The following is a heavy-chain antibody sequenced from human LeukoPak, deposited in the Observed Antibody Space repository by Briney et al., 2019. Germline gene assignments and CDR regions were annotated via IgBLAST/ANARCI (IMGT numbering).Heavy chain of an antibody. J-gene: IGHJ2*01. CDR1: GFTVSSNY. CDR3: ARDRWDYGSGFWYFDL. Sequence: GGSLRLSCAASGFTVSSNYMSWVREAPGKGLEWVSVIYSGGSTYYADSVKGRFTISRDNSKNTLYLQMISLRAEDTAVYYCARDRWDYGSGFWYFDLWGRGTLVTVSS. V-gene: IGHV3-53*01. D-gene: IGHD3-10*01. CDR2: IYSGGST.